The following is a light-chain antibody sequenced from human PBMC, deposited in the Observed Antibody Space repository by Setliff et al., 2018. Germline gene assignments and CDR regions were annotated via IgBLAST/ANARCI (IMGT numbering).Light chain of an antibody. CDR2: DVS. V-gene: IGLV2-14*03. CDR3: SSYTSSRNWGV. CDR1: SSDVGGYNY. Sequence: QSALAQPASVSGSPGQSITISCTGTSSDVGGYNYVSWYQRHPGEAPKLLIYDVSNRPSGVSNRFSGSKSGNTASLTISGLQAEDEADYFCSSYTSSRNWGVFRTGTKVTVL. J-gene: IGLJ1*01.